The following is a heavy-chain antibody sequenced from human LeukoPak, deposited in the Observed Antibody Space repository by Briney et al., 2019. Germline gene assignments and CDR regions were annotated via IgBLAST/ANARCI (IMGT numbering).Heavy chain of an antibody. V-gene: IGHV4-39*01. CDR2: IYYGGGT. J-gene: IGHJ4*02. CDR1: GGSIRSTDHY. D-gene: IGHD1-26*01. CDR3: ARYAVEYRGTFFDY. Sequence: PSETLSLTCTVSGGSIRSTDHYWGWIRQPPGMGLEWIGSIYYGGGTYYNPSLKSRATISVDTSKNQFSLKLSSVTAADTAVYYCARYAVEYRGTFFDYWGQGTLVTVSS.